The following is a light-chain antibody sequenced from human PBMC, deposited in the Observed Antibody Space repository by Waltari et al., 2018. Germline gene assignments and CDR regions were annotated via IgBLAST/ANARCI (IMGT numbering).Light chain of an antibody. CDR1: SSDVGSYNL. Sequence: QSALTQPASVSGSPGQSITLSCTGTSSDVGSYNLVSWYQQHPGKAPKLMIYEGSKRPSGVSNRFSGSKSGNTASLTISGLQAEDEADYYCYSYAGSSTFAFGGGTKLTVL. V-gene: IGLV2-23*03. CDR3: YSYAGSSTFA. CDR2: EGS. J-gene: IGLJ3*02.